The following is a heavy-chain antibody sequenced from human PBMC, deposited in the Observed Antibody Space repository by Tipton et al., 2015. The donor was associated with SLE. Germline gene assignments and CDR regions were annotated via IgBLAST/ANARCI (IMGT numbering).Heavy chain of an antibody. J-gene: IGHJ5*02. CDR3: AKVTIFGVVIFGYNWFDP. D-gene: IGHD3-3*01. Sequence: TLSLTCAVYGGSISSSSYYWGWIRQPPGKGLEWIGSIYYSGSTYYNPSLKSRVTISVDTSKNQFSLKLSSVTAADTAVYYCAKVTIFGVVIFGYNWFDPWGQGTLVTVAS. CDR1: GGSISSSSYY. CDR2: IYYSGST. V-gene: IGHV4-39*01.